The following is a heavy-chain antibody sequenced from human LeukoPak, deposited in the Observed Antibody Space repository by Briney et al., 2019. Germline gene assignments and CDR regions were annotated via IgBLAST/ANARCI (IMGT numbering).Heavy chain of an antibody. V-gene: IGHV4-59*01. J-gene: IGHJ6*03. CDR2: NSYGVTT. CDR1: GGPISTSY. Sequence: SETLSLTCTVYGGPISTSYCSWIRQPAGKELPWIGYNSYGVTTNYNTSLKSRVTISVDTFKNQFSLKLSSVTAADTAVYYCARVFVRGMDVWGKGTTVTVSS. D-gene: IGHD2-8*01. CDR3: ARVFVRGMDV.